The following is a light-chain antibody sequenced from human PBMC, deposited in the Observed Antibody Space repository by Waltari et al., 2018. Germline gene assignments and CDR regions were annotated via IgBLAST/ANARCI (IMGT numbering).Light chain of an antibody. Sequence: SFELTQPPSVSVSPGQTASITCSGETLTHHYHYWYQQKAGQAPVLVIFKDTERPSGIPERFSGSSSGTVVTLTITGVRTEDEADYYCQSADSITTFEVFGGGTKLTVL. CDR2: KDT. CDR1: TLTHHY. CDR3: QSADSITTFEV. J-gene: IGLJ3*02. V-gene: IGLV3-25*03.